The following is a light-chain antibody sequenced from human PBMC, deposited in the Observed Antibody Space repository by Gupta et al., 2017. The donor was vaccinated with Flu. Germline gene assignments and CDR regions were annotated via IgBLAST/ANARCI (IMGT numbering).Light chain of an antibody. CDR3: QQRSNWPPLT. CDR1: QSVSSY. Sequence: IVLPQSPATLSLSPGERATFPSRHSQSVSSYLVWYQQKPGQAPRLLIYDASNRPTGIPASFSGSGSGTDFTLTISSLGPEDFAVYYCQQRSNWPPLTFGGGTKVEIK. V-gene: IGKV3-11*01. CDR2: DAS. J-gene: IGKJ4*01.